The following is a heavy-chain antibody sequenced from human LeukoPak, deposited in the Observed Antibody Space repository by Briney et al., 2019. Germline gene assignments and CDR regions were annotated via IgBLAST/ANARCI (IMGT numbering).Heavy chain of an antibody. Sequence: GASVKVSCKASGGTFSSYAISWVRQAPGQGLEWMGGIIPIFGTANYAQKFQGRVTITADESTSTAYMELSSLRSEDTAVYYCARDRPDTAMVPYWYFDLLGRGTLVTVSS. CDR2: IIPIFGTA. V-gene: IGHV1-69*13. J-gene: IGHJ2*01. CDR3: ARDRPDTAMVPYWYFDL. D-gene: IGHD5-18*01. CDR1: GGTFSSYA.